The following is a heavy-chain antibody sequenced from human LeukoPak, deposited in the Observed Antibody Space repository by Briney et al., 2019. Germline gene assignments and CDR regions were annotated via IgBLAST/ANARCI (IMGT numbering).Heavy chain of an antibody. CDR3: ARAIYDFWEDHYYYMDV. CDR2: LNTGTGNP. CDR1: GYTFTNYA. Sequence: ASVKVSCKTSGYTFTNYAINWVRQAPGQGLEFMGWLNTGTGNPTYAQDFTGRFVFSLDTSVSTAYLQISSLKAEDTAVYFCARAIYDFWEDHYYYMDVWGKGTTVTVSS. J-gene: IGHJ6*03. D-gene: IGHD3-3*01. V-gene: IGHV7-4-1*02.